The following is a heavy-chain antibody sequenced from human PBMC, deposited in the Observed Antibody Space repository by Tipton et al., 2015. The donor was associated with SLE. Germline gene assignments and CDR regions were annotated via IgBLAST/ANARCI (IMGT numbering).Heavy chain of an antibody. V-gene: IGHV4-59*02. Sequence: TLSLTCTVSGDSVRGSYWSWIRQPPGMGLEWIGFVYYGGSTNMGTTNYNPSLESRLDISVDTSKNQFSLELSSVTAADTAVYYCARLDWGYFDYWGQGTLVTVSS. CDR2: VYYGGST. CDR1: GDSVRGSY. D-gene: IGHD3/OR15-3a*01. J-gene: IGHJ4*01. CDR3: ARLDWGYFDY.